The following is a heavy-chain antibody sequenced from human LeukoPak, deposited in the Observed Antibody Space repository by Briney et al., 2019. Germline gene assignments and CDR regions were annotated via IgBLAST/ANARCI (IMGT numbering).Heavy chain of an antibody. CDR1: GYTFTGYY. CDR2: IIPIFGTA. Sequence: SVKVSCKASGYTFTGYYMHWVRQAPGQGLEWMGGIIPIFGTANYAQKFQGRVTITADESTSTAYMELSSLRSEDTAVYYCAREMTMRYYYYMDVWGKGTTVTISS. V-gene: IGHV1-69*13. CDR3: AREMTMRYYYYMDV. D-gene: IGHD4/OR15-4a*01. J-gene: IGHJ6*03.